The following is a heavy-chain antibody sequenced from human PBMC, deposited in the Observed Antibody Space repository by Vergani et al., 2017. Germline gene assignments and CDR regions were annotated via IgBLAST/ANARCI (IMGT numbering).Heavy chain of an antibody. Sequence: EVQLVESGGGLVQPGGSLRLSCAASGFTFSSYSMNWVRQAPGKGLEWVSYISRSSSTIYYADSVKGRFTISRDNAKNSLYLQMNSLRAEDTAVYYCARARAPRYGSGAFDPWGQGTLVTVSS. CDR1: GFTFSSYS. D-gene: IGHD3-10*01. CDR3: ARARAPRYGSGAFDP. V-gene: IGHV3-48*04. CDR2: ISRSSSTI. J-gene: IGHJ5*02.